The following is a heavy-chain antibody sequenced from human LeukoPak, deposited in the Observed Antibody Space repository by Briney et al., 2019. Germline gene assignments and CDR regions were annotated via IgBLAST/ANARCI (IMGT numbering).Heavy chain of an antibody. CDR1: GGSFSGYY. Sequence: SETLSLTCAVYGGSFSGYYWSWIRQPPGKGLEWIGEINHSGSTNYNPSLKSRVTISVDTSKNQFSLKLSSVTAAGTAVYYCARAGYCSSTSCYEYWFDPWGQGTLVTVSS. CDR2: INHSGST. V-gene: IGHV4-34*01. D-gene: IGHD2-2*01. CDR3: ARAGYCSSTSCYEYWFDP. J-gene: IGHJ5*02.